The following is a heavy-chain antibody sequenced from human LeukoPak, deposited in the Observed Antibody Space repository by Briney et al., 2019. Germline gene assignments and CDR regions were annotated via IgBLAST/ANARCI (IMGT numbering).Heavy chain of an antibody. V-gene: IGHV3-23*01. CDR1: GFTFSSHA. J-gene: IGHJ5*02. D-gene: IGHD3-10*01. Sequence: PGGSLRLSCAASGFTFSSHAMSWVRQAPGKGLEWVSAISGSGGSTYYADSVKGRFTISRDNSKNTLYLQMNSLRAEDTAVYYCAKDQGGLWFGELSRNWFDPWGQGTLVTVSS. CDR3: AKDQGGLWFGELSRNWFDP. CDR2: ISGSGGST.